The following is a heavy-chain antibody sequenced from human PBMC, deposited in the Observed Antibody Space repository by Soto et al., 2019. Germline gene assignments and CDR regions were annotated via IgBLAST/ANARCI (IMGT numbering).Heavy chain of an antibody. CDR2: ISGSGGST. Sequence: WGSMRLSYTASGCTCRSHAVSWVSKAPGKGLEWVSAISGSGGSTYYADSVKGRFTISRDNSKNTLYLQMNSLRAEDTAVYYCAKEAGFGELIVGLDWFDPWGQGTLVTVSS. J-gene: IGHJ5*02. V-gene: IGHV3-23*01. CDR1: GCTCRSHA. CDR3: AKEAGFGELIVGLDWFDP. D-gene: IGHD3-10*01.